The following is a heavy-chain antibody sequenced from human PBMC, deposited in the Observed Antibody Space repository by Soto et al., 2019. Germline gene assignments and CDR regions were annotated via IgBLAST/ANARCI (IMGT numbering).Heavy chain of an antibody. Sequence: QVQLVQSGAEVKKPGSSVKVSRKASGGTFSSYAISWVRQAPGQGLEWMGGIIPIFGTANYAQKFQGRVTITADEPTSTADMGRSSPRSEDTAVYYWARGWGYGDYGAYYYGMDVWGEGTTVTVSS. CDR1: GGTFSSYA. CDR3: ARGWGYGDYGAYYYGMDV. CDR2: IIPIFGTA. D-gene: IGHD4-17*01. V-gene: IGHV1-69*12. J-gene: IGHJ6*04.